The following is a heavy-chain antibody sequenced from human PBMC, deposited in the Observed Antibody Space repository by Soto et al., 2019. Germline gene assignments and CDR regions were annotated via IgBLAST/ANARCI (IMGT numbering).Heavy chain of an antibody. J-gene: IGHJ6*02. Sequence: ASVKVSCKVSGYTLTELSMHWVRQAPGKGLEWMGGFDPEDGETIYAQKFQGRVTMTEDTSTDTAYMELSSLRSEDTAVYYCATTSRVQMTPPPTYYYYYGMDVWGQGTTVTVSS. CDR2: FDPEDGET. CDR3: ATTSRVQMTPPPTYYYYYGMDV. V-gene: IGHV1-24*01. CDR1: GYTLTELS.